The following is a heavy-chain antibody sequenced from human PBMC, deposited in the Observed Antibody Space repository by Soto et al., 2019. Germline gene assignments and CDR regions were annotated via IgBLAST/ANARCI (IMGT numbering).Heavy chain of an antibody. CDR2: IKSDGSGT. CDR1: GFTFSGYW. Sequence: PGGSLRLSCAASGFTFSGYWMHWVRQAPGKGLEWVSRIKSDGSGTTYADSVKGRFSISRDNAKNTVYLQMDSLRAEDTAVYYCAKDRRITMVRGVLRAFDSWGQGNLVTVSS. CDR3: AKDRRITMVRGVLRAFDS. D-gene: IGHD3-10*01. J-gene: IGHJ4*01. V-gene: IGHV3-74*03.